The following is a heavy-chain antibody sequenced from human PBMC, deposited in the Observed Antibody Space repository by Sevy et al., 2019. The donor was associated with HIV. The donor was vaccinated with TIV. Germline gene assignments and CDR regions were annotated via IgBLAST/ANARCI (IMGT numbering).Heavy chain of an antibody. Sequence: LSLTCAASGFAFNDFAMNWLRQLPGKGLEWVAIISYDGRKKFYADSVKGRFTISRDNSKNVVYLQMNSLRPEDTAVYFCATASLWGDSGVSHPSFDSWGQGTLVTVSS. V-gene: IGHV3-30*04. J-gene: IGHJ4*02. CDR2: ISYDGRKK. CDR3: ATASLWGDSGVSHPSFDS. D-gene: IGHD2-15*01. CDR1: GFAFNDFA.